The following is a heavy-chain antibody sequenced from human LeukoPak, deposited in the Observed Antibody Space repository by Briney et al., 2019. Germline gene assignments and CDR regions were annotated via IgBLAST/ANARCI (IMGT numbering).Heavy chain of an antibody. CDR3: ARGVVGDFWSGYYTWSAFDV. J-gene: IGHJ3*01. V-gene: IGHV4-34*01. Sequence: PGGSLRLSCTASGFSFGDYAMSWIRQPPGKGLEWIGEINHSGSTNYNPSLKSRVTISVDTSKNQFSLRLSSVTAADTAVYYCARGVVGDFWSGYYTWSAFDVWGQGTMVTVSS. CDR1: GFSFGDYA. CDR2: INHSGST. D-gene: IGHD3-3*01.